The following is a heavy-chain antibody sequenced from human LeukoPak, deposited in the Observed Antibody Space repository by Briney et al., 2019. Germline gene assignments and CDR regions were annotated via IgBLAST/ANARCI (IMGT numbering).Heavy chain of an antibody. Sequence: ASVKVSCKASGYTFSNYYMYWVRQAPGQGLEWMGIINTGDGSTRYAPKFQGRVTMTRDTSTRTVYMELSSLRSEDTAVYYCARMVYCSSISCSYYYYYMDVWAKGTTVTVSS. CDR2: INTGDGST. D-gene: IGHD2-2*01. CDR1: GYTFSNYY. CDR3: ARMVYCSSISCSYYYYYMDV. V-gene: IGHV1-46*01. J-gene: IGHJ6*03.